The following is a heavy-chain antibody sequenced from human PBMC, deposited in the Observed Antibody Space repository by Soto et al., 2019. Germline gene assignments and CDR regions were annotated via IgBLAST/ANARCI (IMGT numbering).Heavy chain of an antibody. CDR2: INPNSGGT. J-gene: IGHJ4*02. Sequence: ASVKVSCKASGYTFTGYYMHWVRRAPGQGLEWMGWINPNSGGTYYAQKFQGWVTMTRDTSISTAYMELSRLRSDDTAVYYCAREGYCSGGSCYYFDYWGQGTLVTVSS. CDR3: AREGYCSGGSCYYFDY. D-gene: IGHD2-15*01. CDR1: GYTFTGYY. V-gene: IGHV1-2*04.